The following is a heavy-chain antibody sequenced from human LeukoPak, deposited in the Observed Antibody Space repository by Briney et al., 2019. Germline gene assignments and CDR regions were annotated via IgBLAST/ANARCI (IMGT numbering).Heavy chain of an antibody. D-gene: IGHD6-13*01. J-gene: IGHJ4*02. CDR3: ARLWGGDVSSWSEPFDY. Sequence: GGSLRLSCAASGFTFSSYGMHWVRQAPGKGLEWVAFIRYDGSNKYYADSVKGRFTISRDNSKNTLYLQMNSLRAEDTAVYYCARLWGGDVSSWSEPFDYWGQGTLVTVSS. V-gene: IGHV3-30*02. CDR1: GFTFSSYG. CDR2: IRYDGSNK.